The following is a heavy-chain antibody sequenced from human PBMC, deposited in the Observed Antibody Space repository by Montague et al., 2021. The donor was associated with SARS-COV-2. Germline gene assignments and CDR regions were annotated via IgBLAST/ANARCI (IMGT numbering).Heavy chain of an antibody. CDR3: ARGQVTIFGVLIMLPAAGALDI. CDR2: INHSGST. D-gene: IGHD3-3*01. J-gene: IGHJ3*02. Sequence: SETLSLTCAVYDGSFSGYYWSWIRQPPGKGLEWIGEINHSGSTNYNPSLKSRVTISVDTSKNQFSLKLNSVSAADTAVCYCARGQVTIFGVLIMLPAAGALDIWGQGTMVTVSS. CDR1: DGSFSGYY. V-gene: IGHV4-34*01.